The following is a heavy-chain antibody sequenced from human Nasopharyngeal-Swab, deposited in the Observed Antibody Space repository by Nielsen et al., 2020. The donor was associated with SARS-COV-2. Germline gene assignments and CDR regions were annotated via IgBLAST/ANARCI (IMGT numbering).Heavy chain of an antibody. J-gene: IGHJ6*02. D-gene: IGHD3-10*02. Sequence: SLKLSCAASGFAFAYYAMHWVRHAPGKGLECVSSILWNGGSVGHADSVQGRFTISRDNAKNSLYLQMNRLRAEDTALYYCTKDVGAVRGVIRGMDVWGRGITVTVSS. CDR2: ILWNGGSV. CDR1: GFAFAYYA. V-gene: IGHV3-9*01. CDR3: TKDVGAVRGVIRGMDV.